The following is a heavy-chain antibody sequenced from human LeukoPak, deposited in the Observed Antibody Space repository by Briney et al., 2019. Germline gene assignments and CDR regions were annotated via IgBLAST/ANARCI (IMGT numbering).Heavy chain of an antibody. V-gene: IGHV1-69*06. D-gene: IGHD3-22*01. CDR2: IIPIFGTA. CDR3: ARALSGYPPSSYYMDV. Sequence: SVKVSCKASGGTFTSYAISWVRQAPGQGLEWMGGIIPIFGTANYAQKFQGRVTITADKSTSTAYMELSSLRSEDTAVYYCARALSGYPPSSYYMDVWGKGTTVTISS. CDR1: GGTFTSYA. J-gene: IGHJ6*03.